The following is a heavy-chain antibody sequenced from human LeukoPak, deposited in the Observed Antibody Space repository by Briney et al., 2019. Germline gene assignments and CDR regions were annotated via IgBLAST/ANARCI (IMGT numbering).Heavy chain of an antibody. D-gene: IGHD3-9*01. Sequence: SGGSLRLSCAASGFTFSSYAMSWVRQAPGKGLEWVSAISGSGGSTYYADSVKGRFTISRDNSKNTLYLQMNSLRAEDTAVYYCAKDPEYFDRSDYWGQGTLVTVYS. CDR1: GFTFSSYA. CDR2: ISGSGGST. J-gene: IGHJ4*02. V-gene: IGHV3-23*01. CDR3: AKDPEYFDRSDY.